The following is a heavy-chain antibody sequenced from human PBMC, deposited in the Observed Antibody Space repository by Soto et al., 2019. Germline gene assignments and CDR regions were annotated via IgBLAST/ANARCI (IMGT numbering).Heavy chain of an antibody. CDR3: ARKYSDFWGGYCRSYYGMSV. D-gene: IGHD3-3*01. CDR1: GFTFSSYW. Sequence: GGSLRLSGAASGFTFSSYWMHWVRQAPGKGLVWVSRINSDGSSTSYADSVKGRFTISRDNAKNTRYLQMNSLRAEDTAVYYCARKYSDFWGGYCRSYYGMSVWGQGTTVTVSS. V-gene: IGHV3-74*01. CDR2: INSDGSST. J-gene: IGHJ6*02.